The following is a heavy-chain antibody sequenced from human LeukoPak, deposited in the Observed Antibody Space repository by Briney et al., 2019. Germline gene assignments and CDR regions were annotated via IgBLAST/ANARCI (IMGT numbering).Heavy chain of an antibody. CDR1: GGSISSSNW. CDR2: IYHSGST. CDR3: ARVTGYRIEDYFDY. D-gene: IGHD6-13*01. V-gene: IGHV4-4*02. Sequence: PSGTLSLTCAVSGGSISSSNWWSWVRQPPGKGLEWIGEIYHSGSTNYNPSLKSRVTISVETSKNEFSLKLRSVTAADTAVYYCARVTGYRIEDYFDYWGQGTLVTVSS. J-gene: IGHJ4*02.